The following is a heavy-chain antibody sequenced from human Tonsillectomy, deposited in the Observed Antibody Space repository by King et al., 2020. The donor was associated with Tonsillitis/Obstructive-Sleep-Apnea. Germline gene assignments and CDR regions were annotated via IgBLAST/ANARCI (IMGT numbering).Heavy chain of an antibody. D-gene: IGHD6-13*01. J-gene: IGHJ5*02. V-gene: IGHV4-4*07. CDR2: IDTSGNT. Sequence: QLQESGPGLVKPSETLSLTCTVSGGSISSYYWSWIRQPAGKGLEWIGLIDTSGNTNYNPYLKTRVTMSVDTSKNQFSLKLSSVTAADTAVYYCARDLSSSPYNWFDPWGQGILVTVSS. CDR3: ARDLSSSPYNWFDP. CDR1: GGSISSYY.